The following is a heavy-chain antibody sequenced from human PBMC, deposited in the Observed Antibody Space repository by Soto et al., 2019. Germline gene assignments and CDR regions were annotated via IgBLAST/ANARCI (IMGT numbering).Heavy chain of an antibody. CDR1: GFTFSSYA. V-gene: IGHV3-23*01. J-gene: IGHJ4*02. CDR3: AKGISGTTRTKLDY. Sequence: EVQLLESGGGLVQPGGSLRLSCAASGFTFSSYAVSWVRQAPGKGLEWVSSISGSGGSTYYAGSVKGRFTISRDNSKNTLSLQMDSLSAGDTAVYYCAKGISGTTRTKLDYWGQGTPVSVSS. D-gene: IGHD1-7*01. CDR2: ISGSGGST.